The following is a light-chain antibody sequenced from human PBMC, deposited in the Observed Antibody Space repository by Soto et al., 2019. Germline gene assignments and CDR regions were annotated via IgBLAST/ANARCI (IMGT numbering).Light chain of an antibody. CDR1: SSNVGSYNL. CDR2: EAS. CDR3: CSYAGSDTMI. Sequence: QSALTQPASVSGSPGQSITISCTGTSSNVGSYNLVSWYQQHPGEAPKLMIYEASKRPSGVSNRFSGSKSANTASLTIYGLQAEDEADYYCCSYAGSDTMIFGGGTKLTVL. V-gene: IGLV2-23*01. J-gene: IGLJ2*01.